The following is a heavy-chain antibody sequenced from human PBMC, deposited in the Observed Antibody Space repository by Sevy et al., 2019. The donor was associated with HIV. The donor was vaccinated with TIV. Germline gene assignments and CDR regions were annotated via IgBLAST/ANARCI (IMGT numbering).Heavy chain of an antibody. CDR1: GGSFSGYY. V-gene: IGHV4-34*01. CDR2: INHSGST. J-gene: IGHJ6*03. D-gene: IGHD4-17*01. Sequence: SETLSLTCAVYGGSFSGYYWSWIRQPPGKGLEWIGEINHSGSTNYNPSLKSRVTISVDTSKNQFSLKLSSVTAADTAVYYCARGKPTTVDYYYMDVWVKGTTVTVSS. CDR3: ARGKPTTVDYYYMDV.